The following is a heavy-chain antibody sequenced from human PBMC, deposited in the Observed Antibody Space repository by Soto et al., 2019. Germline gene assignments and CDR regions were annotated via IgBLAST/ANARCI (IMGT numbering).Heavy chain of an antibody. CDR2: ISAYNGNT. Sequence: GASVKVSCKASGYTFTSYGISWVRQAPGQGLEWMGWISAYNGNTNYAQKLQGRVTMTTDTSTSTAYMELRSLRSDDTAVYYCARQQDYDILTGWVDNWFDPWGRGTLVTVSS. J-gene: IGHJ5*02. D-gene: IGHD3-9*01. V-gene: IGHV1-18*01. CDR3: ARQQDYDILTGWVDNWFDP. CDR1: GYTFTSYG.